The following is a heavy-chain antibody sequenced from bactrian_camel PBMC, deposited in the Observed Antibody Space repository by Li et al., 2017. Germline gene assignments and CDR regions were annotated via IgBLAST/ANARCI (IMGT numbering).Heavy chain of an antibody. D-gene: IGHD6*01. CDR2: ISGGGGTT. CDR3: AAVRYGGTWYPLCRARSADFGY. Sequence: VQLVESGGGLVQPGGSLRLSCKASKFMLSFYYMSWVRQAPGKGLEWVSSISGGGGTTYYSESVKGRFTISRDDAKSTVYLQMNSLKPEDTAMYYCAAVRYGGTWYPLCRARSADFGYWGQGTQVTVS. V-gene: IGHV3S40*01. CDR1: KFMLSFYY. J-gene: IGHJ6*01.